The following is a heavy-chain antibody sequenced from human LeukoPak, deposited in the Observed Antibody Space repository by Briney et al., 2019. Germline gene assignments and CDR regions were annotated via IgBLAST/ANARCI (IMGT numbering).Heavy chain of an antibody. CDR3: ARVIRYGGNSGYFQH. D-gene: IGHD4-23*01. V-gene: IGHV4-61*02. J-gene: IGHJ1*01. CDR2: IYTSGST. CDR1: GDSITSGSYY. Sequence: SETLSLTCIVSGDSITSGSYYWSWVRQSAGKGLEWIGRIYTSGSTNYNPSLKSRVTISVDTSKNQFSLKLSSVTAADTAVYYCARVIRYGGNSGYFQHWGQGTLVTVSS.